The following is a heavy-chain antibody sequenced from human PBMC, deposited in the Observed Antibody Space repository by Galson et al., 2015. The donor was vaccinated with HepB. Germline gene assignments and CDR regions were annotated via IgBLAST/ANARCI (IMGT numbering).Heavy chain of an antibody. CDR3: AKVRGSHGFGSSLFYFDY. J-gene: IGHJ4*02. V-gene: IGHV3-23*01. Sequence: SLRLSCAASGFTFSSYAMSWVRQPPGKGLEWVSGITGGGVGTYYADSVKGRFTVSRDNSKNTLYLQMNSLRAEDTAVYYCAKVRGSHGFGSSLFYFDYWGQGTLVTVSS. D-gene: IGHD6-13*01. CDR2: ITGGGVGT. CDR1: GFTFSSYA.